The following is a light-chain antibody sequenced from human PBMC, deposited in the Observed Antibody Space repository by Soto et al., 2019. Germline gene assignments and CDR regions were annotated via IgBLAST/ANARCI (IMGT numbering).Light chain of an antibody. CDR3: QQYYSDWT. Sequence: DIQMTQSPSTLSASVGARVPITCRASQSISGWLAWYRQKPGTAPKLLIYEASNLESGVPSRFSGSGSGTEFTLTINSLQPDDFATYYCQQYYSDWTFGQGTKVDI. CDR1: QSISGW. CDR2: EAS. J-gene: IGKJ1*01. V-gene: IGKV1-5*01.